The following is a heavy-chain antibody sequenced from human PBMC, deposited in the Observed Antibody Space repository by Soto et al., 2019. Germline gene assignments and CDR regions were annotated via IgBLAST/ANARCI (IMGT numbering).Heavy chain of an antibody. Sequence: LRLSCAASGFRFSDHYMTWIRQAPGKGLEWVSKISSSGTTMYYADSVKGRFTVSRDNAKNSLYLEMNSLRAEDTAVYYCAGDPYYYGSAFWGQGTLVTVSS. J-gene: IGHJ4*02. CDR1: GFRFSDHY. D-gene: IGHD3-10*01. CDR3: AGDPYYYGSAF. CDR2: ISSSGTTM. V-gene: IGHV3-11*01.